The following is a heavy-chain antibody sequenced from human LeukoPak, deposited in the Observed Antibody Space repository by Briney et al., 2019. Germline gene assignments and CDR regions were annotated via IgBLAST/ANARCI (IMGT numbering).Heavy chain of an antibody. CDR3: AKSNGYGLIDI. J-gene: IGHJ3*02. Sequence: ASVKVSCKASGYTFTSYYMHWVRQAPGQGLEWMGIINPSGGSTSYAQKFQGRVTMTRDMSTSTAYMELSSLRSEDTAVYYCAKSNGYGLIDIWGQGTMVTVSS. CDR1: GYTFTSYY. V-gene: IGHV1-46*01. D-gene: IGHD3-22*01. CDR2: INPSGGST.